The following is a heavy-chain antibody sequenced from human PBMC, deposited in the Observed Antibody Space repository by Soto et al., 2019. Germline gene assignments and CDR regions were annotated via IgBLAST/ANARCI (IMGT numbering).Heavy chain of an antibody. J-gene: IGHJ5*02. V-gene: IGHV1-18*01. D-gene: IGHD3-3*01. CDR2: ISAYNGNT. CDR3: ARVPTADFWSGPRPTSYWCDP. CDR1: GYTFTSYG. Sequence: ASVKVSCKASGYTFTSYGISWVRQAPGQGLEWMGWISAYNGNTNYAQKLQGRVTMTTDTSTSTAYMELRSLRSDDTAVYYCARVPTADFWSGPRPTSYWCDPWGQGTLVTVSS.